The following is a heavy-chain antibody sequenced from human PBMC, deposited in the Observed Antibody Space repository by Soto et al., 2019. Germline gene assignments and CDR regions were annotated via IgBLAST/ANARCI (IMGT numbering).Heavy chain of an antibody. CDR2: ITDSGRNT. CDR3: ASRSSGWYFDY. CDR1: GFTFSTYA. Sequence: GGTLRLSCAASGFTFSTYAMAWVRQAPGKGLEWISSITDSGRNTDYADSVKGRFTVSRDNSKNKLYLQMNSLRAEGTAVYYCASRSSGWYFDYWGQGTLVTVSS. V-gene: IGHV3-23*01. D-gene: IGHD6-19*01. J-gene: IGHJ4*02.